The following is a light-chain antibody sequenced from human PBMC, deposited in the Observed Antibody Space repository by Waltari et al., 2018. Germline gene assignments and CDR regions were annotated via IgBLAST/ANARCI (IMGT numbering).Light chain of an antibody. V-gene: IGLV7-46*01. CDR2: DTS. CDR3: LLSFRSGWV. Sequence: QAVVTQEPSLTVSPGETVTLTCASSSGPVIVFRFPYWLQQRPGQAPRTLIYDTSIKNMWTPARFSGSLIGGRAVLTLSGAQPEDEADYYCLLSFRSGWVFGGGTRLIV. CDR1: SGPVIVFRF. J-gene: IGLJ3*02.